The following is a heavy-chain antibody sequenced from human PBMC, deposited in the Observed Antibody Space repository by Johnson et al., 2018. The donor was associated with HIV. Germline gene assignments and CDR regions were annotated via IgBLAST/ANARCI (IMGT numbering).Heavy chain of an antibody. J-gene: IGHJ3*02. D-gene: IGHD3-10*01. CDR2: VSFDGSKK. CDR3: TTDLIRRYYGSGLRDAFDI. CDR1: GFTFSNYP. Sequence: QVQLVESGGGVVRPERSLRLSCTASGFTFSNYPMHWVRQAPGKGLEWVAVVSFDGSKKYHADSVKGRFTISRDNSKNTLFLQMNSLKTEDTAVYYCTTDLIRRYYGSGLRDAFDIWGQGTMVTVSS. V-gene: IGHV3-30*04.